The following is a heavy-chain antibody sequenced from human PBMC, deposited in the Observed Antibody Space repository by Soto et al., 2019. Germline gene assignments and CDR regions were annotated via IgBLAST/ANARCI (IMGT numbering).Heavy chain of an antibody. CDR1: GYTFTSYG. J-gene: IGHJ6*02. Sequence: ASVKVSAKASGYTFTSYGISWVRQAPGQGLEWMGWISAYNGNTNYAQKLQGRVTMTTDTSTSTAYMELRSLRSDDTAVDYCAREWGYSSGWYDPYYYYGMVVWGQGTTVTV. CDR2: ISAYNGNT. D-gene: IGHD6-19*01. V-gene: IGHV1-18*01. CDR3: AREWGYSSGWYDPYYYYGMVV.